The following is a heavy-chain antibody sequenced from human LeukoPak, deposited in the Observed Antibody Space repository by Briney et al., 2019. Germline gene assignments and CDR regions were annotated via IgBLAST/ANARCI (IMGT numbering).Heavy chain of an antibody. J-gene: IGHJ4*02. D-gene: IGHD6-19*01. CDR3: ARTYSSGWYLLLNTPIDY. V-gene: IGHV4-39*01. Sequence: SETLSLTCTVSGGSISSSSYYWGWIRQPPGKGLEWIGSIYYSGSTYYNPSLKSRVTISVDTSKNQFSLKLSSVTAADTAVYYCARTYSSGWYLLLNTPIDYWGQGTLVTVSS. CDR2: IYYSGST. CDR1: GGSISSSSYY.